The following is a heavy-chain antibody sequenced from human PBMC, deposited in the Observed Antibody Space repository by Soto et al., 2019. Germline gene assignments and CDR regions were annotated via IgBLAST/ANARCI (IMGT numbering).Heavy chain of an antibody. V-gene: IGHV1-18*01. CDR2: VRGDNGHT. CDR3: ERVLGYCRSGTCYREGFDP. CDR1: GYTFTTHG. D-gene: IGHD2-15*01. Sequence: QVQLVQSGAEVKKPGASVKVSCKASGYTFTTHGISWVRQVPGQGLEWMGWVRGDNGHTNYAQSLQGRVTMTTDTCTNTADMELRSLRSDDTAVYYCERVLGYCRSGTCYREGFDPWGQGTLVTVSS. J-gene: IGHJ5*02.